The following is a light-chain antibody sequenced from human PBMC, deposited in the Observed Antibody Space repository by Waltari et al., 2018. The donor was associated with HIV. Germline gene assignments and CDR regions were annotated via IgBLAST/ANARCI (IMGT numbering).Light chain of an antibody. CDR3: LQYNSHPWT. Sequence: DIQMTQSPSSLSASVGDRVTIPCRASQGIRNDLGWYQQKPGKAPKRLMYAASQSGVPSRFSGSGSGTEFTLTISSLQPEDFATYYCLQYNSHPWTFGQGTKVEIK. CDR2: AAS. J-gene: IGKJ1*01. CDR1: QGIRND. V-gene: IGKV1-17*01.